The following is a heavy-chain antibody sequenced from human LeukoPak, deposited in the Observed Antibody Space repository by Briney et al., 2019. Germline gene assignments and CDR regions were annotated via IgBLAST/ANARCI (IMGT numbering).Heavy chain of an antibody. CDR3: ARVLVVATPYFDY. V-gene: IGHV3-53*01. CDR2: IYSGGST. Sequence: GGSLRLSCTASGFTFGDYAMSWFRQAPGKGLEWVSVIYSGGSTYYADSVKGRFTISRDNSKNTLYLQMNSLRAEDTAVYYCARVLVVATPYFDYWGQGTLVTVSS. D-gene: IGHD5-12*01. J-gene: IGHJ4*02. CDR1: GFTFGDYA.